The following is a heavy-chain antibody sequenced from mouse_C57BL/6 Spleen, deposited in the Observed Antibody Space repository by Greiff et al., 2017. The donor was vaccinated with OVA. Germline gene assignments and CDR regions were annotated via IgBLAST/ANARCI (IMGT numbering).Heavy chain of an antibody. Sequence: VQLQQSGPGLVKPSQSLSLTCSVTGYSITSGYYWNWIRQFPGNKLEWMGYISYDGSNNYNPSLKNRISITRDTSKNQFFLKLNSVTTEDTATYYCARVEGYYFDYWGQGTTLTVSS. J-gene: IGHJ2*01. CDR1: GYSITSGYY. CDR2: ISYDGSN. V-gene: IGHV3-6*01. CDR3: ARVEGYYFDY.